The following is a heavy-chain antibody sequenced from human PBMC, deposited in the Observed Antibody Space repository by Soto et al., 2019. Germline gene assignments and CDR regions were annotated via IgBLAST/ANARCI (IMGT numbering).Heavy chain of an antibody. D-gene: IGHD3-16*01. Sequence: GGSLRLSCAVSGFTVSSCEMNWVRQAPGELLEWVSYINTGEVTIYADSVKGRFTISRDNAQNSLLMQMNTLRAEDTAIYYCTRDKGDKVAYGMDVWGQGTTVTVSS. CDR2: INTGEVTI. CDR3: TRDKGDKVAYGMDV. CDR1: GFTVSSCE. J-gene: IGHJ6*02. V-gene: IGHV3-48*03.